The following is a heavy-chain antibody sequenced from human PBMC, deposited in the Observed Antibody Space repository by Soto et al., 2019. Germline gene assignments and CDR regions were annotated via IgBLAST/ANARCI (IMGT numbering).Heavy chain of an antibody. J-gene: IGHJ6*02. CDR3: ARDQGGTTLYYHGMDV. Sequence: QVQLVESGGGVVQPGRSLRLSCAASGFTFSSYVMHWVRQAPGQGLEWVALISYDGSNKYYADSVKGRFTISRDNSKNTLYLQMNSLRPEDTAVYHCARDQGGTTLYYHGMDVWGQGTTVTVSS. CDR2: ISYDGSNK. D-gene: IGHD1-7*01. CDR1: GFTFSSYV. V-gene: IGHV3-30-3*01.